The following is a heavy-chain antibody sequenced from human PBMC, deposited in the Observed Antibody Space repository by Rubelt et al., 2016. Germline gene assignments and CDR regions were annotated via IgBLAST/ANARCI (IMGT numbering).Heavy chain of an antibody. CDR2: IYYSGGT. D-gene: IGHD6-13*01. J-gene: IGHJ6*02. CDR3: ARHSNEYRFGKDV. V-gene: IGHV4-34*01. CDR1: GGSFSGYY. Sequence: QVQLQQWGAGLLKPSETLSLTCAVYGGSFSGYYWSWIRQPPGKGLEWIGQIYYSGGTSYNPSLKSRVSLSVDTAKNQVSLKLNSVTAADTAVYYCARHSNEYRFGKDVWGQGTTVTVSS.